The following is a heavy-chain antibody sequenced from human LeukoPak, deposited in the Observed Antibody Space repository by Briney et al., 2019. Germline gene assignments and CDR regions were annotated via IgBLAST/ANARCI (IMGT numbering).Heavy chain of an antibody. V-gene: IGHV3-23*01. Sequence: GGTLRLSCAASGFTFSYYGMSWVRQAPGKGLEWVSAISGSGGSTYYADSVKGRFTISRDNARNSLYLQMNSLRVEDTAVYYCARDRAKWDYYDTSGFYFDTLGYWGQGTLITVSS. CDR3: ARDRAKWDYYDTSGFYFDTLGY. CDR2: ISGSGGST. CDR1: GFTFSYYG. D-gene: IGHD3-22*01. J-gene: IGHJ4*02.